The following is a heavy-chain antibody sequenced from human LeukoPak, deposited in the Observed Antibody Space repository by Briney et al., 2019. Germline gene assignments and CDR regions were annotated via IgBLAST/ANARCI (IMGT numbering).Heavy chain of an antibody. CDR1: GGSISSSNW. CDR2: ISHSGST. V-gene: IGHV4-4*02. D-gene: IGHD2-21*02. J-gene: IGHJ4*02. Sequence: SETLSLTCAVSGGSISSSNWWSWVRQPPGKGLEWIGEISHSGSTNSNPSLESRVAISVDKSKNQFSLELTSVTAADTAVYFCARVTATTPFDYWGQGTLVTVSS. CDR3: ARVTATTPFDY.